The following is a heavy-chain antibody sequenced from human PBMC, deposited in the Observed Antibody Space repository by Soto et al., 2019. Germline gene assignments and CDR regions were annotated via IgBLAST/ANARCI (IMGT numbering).Heavy chain of an antibody. CDR2: IYYSGST. D-gene: IGHD3-9*01. J-gene: IGHJ4*02. CDR1: GGSISSYY. V-gene: IGHV4-59*08. Sequence: PSETLSLTCTVSGGSISSYYWSWIRQPPGKGLEWIGYIYYSGSTNYNPSLKSRVTISVDTSKNQFSLKLSSVTAADTAVYYCARLQVGYSDILTGYPIPFDYWGQGTLVTVSS. CDR3: ARLQVGYSDILTGYPIPFDY.